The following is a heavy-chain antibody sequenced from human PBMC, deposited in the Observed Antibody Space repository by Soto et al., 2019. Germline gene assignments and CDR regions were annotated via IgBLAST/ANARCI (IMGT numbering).Heavy chain of an antibody. CDR3: ARGSGGSGYDSGWFDP. D-gene: IGHD5-12*01. CDR1: GFTFSDYY. V-gene: IGHV3-11*06. J-gene: IGHJ5*02. Sequence: PGGSLRLSCAASGFTFSDYYMSWIRQAPGKGLEWVSYISSSSSYTNYADSVKGRFTISRDNAKNSLYLQMNSLRAEDTAVYYCARGSGGSGYDSGWFDPGGQGTLVTVSS. CDR2: ISSSSSYT.